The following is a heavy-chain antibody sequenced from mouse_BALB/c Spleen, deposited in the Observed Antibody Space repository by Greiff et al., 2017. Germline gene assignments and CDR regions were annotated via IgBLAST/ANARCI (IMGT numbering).Heavy chain of an antibody. CDR3: ARHDGYEGYYYAMDY. Sequence: EVKLVESGGDLVKPGGSLKLSCAASGFTFSSYGMSWVRQTPDKRLEWVATISSGGSYTYYPDSVKGRCTISRDNAKNTLYLQMSSLKSEDTAMYYCARHDGYEGYYYAMDYGGQGTSVTVSS. CDR2: ISSGGSYT. V-gene: IGHV5-6*01. CDR1: GFTFSSYG. J-gene: IGHJ4*01. D-gene: IGHD2-2*01.